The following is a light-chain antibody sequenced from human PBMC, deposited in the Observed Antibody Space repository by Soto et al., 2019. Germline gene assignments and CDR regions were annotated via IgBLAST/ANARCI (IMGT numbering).Light chain of an antibody. CDR1: NSDVGRYNF. J-gene: IGLJ3*02. CDR3: YSYPASDIRV. V-gene: IGLV2-11*01. CDR2: AVS. Sequence: QSALTQPRSVSGSPGQSVTISCTGTNSDVGRYNFVSWYQQLPGKAPKLLISAVSQRPSGVPDRFSGSKSGNTASLTISGLQADAEADYFSYSYPASDIRVFGGGTKVTVL.